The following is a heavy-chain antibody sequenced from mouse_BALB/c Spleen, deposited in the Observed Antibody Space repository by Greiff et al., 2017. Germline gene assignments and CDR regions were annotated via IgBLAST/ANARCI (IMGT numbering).Heavy chain of an antibody. D-gene: IGHD1-1*01. V-gene: IGHV5-6-4*01. Sequence: EVQRVESGGGLVKPGGSLKLSCAASGFTFSSYTMSWVRQTPEKRLEWVATISSGGSYTYYPDSVKGRFTISRDNAKNTLYLQMSSLKSEDTAMYYCTRVDYGSSPFAYWGQGTLVTVSA. J-gene: IGHJ3*01. CDR3: TRVDYGSSPFAY. CDR1: GFTFSSYT. CDR2: ISSGGSYT.